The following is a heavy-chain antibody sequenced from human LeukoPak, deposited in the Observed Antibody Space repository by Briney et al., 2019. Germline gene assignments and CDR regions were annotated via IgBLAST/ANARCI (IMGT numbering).Heavy chain of an antibody. CDR2: IYHSGST. CDR3: ARRYIVVVVAPRPNWFDP. J-gene: IGHJ5*02. D-gene: IGHD2-15*01. CDR1: GYSISSGYY. Sequence: SETLSLTCTVSGYSISSGYYWGWIRQPPGKGLEWIGSIYHSGSTYYNPSLKSRVTISVDTSKNQFSLKLSSVTAADTAVYYCARRYIVVVVAPRPNWFDPWGQGTLVTVSS. V-gene: IGHV4-38-2*02.